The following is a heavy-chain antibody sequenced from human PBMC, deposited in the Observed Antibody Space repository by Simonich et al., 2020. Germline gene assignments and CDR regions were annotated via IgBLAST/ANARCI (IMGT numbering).Heavy chain of an antibody. CDR2: IYYSGST. J-gene: IGHJ4*02. CDR1: GGSISSYY. V-gene: IGHV4-59*08. Sequence: QVQLQESGPGLVKPSETLSLTCTVSGGSISSYYWSWIRPPPGKGLEGIGYIYYSGSTHDNPSLKSRVTIAVDTSKNQFSLKLSSVTAADTAVYYCARHDRWLQFYFDYWGQGTLVTVSS. D-gene: IGHD5-12*01. CDR3: ARHDRWLQFYFDY.